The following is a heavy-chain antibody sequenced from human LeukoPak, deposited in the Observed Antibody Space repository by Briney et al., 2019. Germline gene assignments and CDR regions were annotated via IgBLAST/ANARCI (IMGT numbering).Heavy chain of an antibody. V-gene: IGHV3-23*01. CDR1: GFIFSNYD. CDR3: AKDSAL. Sequence: GGSLRLSCVASGFIFSNYDMRWVRQAPGKGLEWVSSISGSGRSTYYAESVKGRFTISRDNSKNTLDLHMCSLRAEDTAVYYCAKDSALWGQGTLVTVAS. CDR2: ISGSGRST. J-gene: IGHJ4*02. D-gene: IGHD3-10*01.